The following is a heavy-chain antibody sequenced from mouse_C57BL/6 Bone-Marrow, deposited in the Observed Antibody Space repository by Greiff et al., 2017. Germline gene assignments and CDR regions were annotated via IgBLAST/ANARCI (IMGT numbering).Heavy chain of an antibody. CDR2: ISSGGDYI. CDR1: GFTFSSYA. V-gene: IGHV5-9-1*02. J-gene: IGHJ4*01. Sequence: EVKLMESGEGLVKPGGSLKLSCAASGFTFSSYAMSWVRQTPEKRLEWVAYISSGGDYIYYADTVKGRFPISRDNARNTLYLQMSSLKSEDTAMYYCTRARGGNAMDYWGQGTSGTVSS. D-gene: IGHD2-1*01. CDR3: TRARGGNAMDY.